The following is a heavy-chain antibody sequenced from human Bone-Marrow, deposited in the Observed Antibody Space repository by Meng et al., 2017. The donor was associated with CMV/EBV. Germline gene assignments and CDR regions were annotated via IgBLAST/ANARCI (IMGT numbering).Heavy chain of an antibody. D-gene: IGHD6-25*01. Sequence: ASVKVSCKASGYTFTGYYMHWVRQAPGQGLEWMGWINPNSGGTNYAQKFQGRVTMTRDTSTSTAYMELNSLRSEDTAVYYCASHPRQRAPYDYWGQGTLVTVSS. CDR3: ASHPRQRAPYDY. CDR2: INPNSGGT. J-gene: IGHJ4*02. CDR1: GYTFTGYY. V-gene: IGHV1-2*02.